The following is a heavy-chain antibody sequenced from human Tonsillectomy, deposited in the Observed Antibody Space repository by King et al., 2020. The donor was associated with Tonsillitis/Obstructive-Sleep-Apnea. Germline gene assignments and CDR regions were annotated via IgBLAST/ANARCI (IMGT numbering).Heavy chain of an antibody. CDR1: GFTFSSYA. Sequence: VQLVESGGGVVQPGRSLRLSCAASGFTFSSYAMHWVRQAPGKGLEWVAVISYDGSNKYYADSVKGRFTISRDNSKNTLYLQMNSLRAEDTAVNYCARDSTVTQFDYWGQGTLVTVSS. J-gene: IGHJ4*02. D-gene: IGHD4-17*01. CDR2: ISYDGSNK. CDR3: ARDSTVTQFDY. V-gene: IGHV3-30*04.